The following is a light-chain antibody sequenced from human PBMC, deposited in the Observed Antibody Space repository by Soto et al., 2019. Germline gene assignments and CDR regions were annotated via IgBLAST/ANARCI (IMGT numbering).Light chain of an antibody. CDR2: DNN. CDR1: SSNIGNNH. Sequence: QSVLTQPPSVSAAPGQTVTISCSGSSSNIGNNHVSWYQQLPGTAPKLLIYDNNKRPSGIPDRFSGSKSGTSATLGITGLQTGDDTGLQTGDEADYYCGTWDSTLSAVVFGGGTKLTVL. V-gene: IGLV1-51*01. CDR3: GTWDSTLSAVV. J-gene: IGLJ2*01.